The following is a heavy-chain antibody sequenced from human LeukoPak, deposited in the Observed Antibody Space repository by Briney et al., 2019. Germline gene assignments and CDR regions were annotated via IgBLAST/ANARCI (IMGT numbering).Heavy chain of an antibody. D-gene: IGHD3-16*01. CDR3: AEGGSLVSNWLDP. J-gene: IGHJ5*02. Sequence: SVKVSCKASGGTFSSYAISWVRQAPGQGLEWMGGIIPIFGTANYAQKFQGRVTITADESTSTAYMELSSLRSEDTAVYYCAEGGSLVSNWLDPGAREPWSPSPQ. CDR2: IIPIFGTA. V-gene: IGHV1-69*13. CDR1: GGTFSSYA.